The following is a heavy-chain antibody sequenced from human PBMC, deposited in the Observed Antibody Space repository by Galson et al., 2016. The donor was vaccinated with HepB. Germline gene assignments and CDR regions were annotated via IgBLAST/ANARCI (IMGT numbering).Heavy chain of an antibody. CDR2: ISSSSNYI. J-gene: IGHJ6*04. CDR1: GFTFRTHY. D-gene: IGHD5-18*01. CDR3: AMLPMGGMDF. V-gene: IGHV3-21*06. Sequence: SLRLSCAASGFTFRTHYMSWVRQAPGKGLQWVSSISSSSNYIEYADSVKGRFIISRDNAKNSLYLQMNGLRAEDTAVYYCAMLPMGGMDFWGKGTTVTVSS.